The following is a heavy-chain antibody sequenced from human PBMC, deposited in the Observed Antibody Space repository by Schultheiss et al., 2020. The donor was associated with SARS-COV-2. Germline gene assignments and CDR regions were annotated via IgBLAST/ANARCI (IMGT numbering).Heavy chain of an antibody. CDR1: GFSLSTSGMC. J-gene: IGHJ3*02. D-gene: IGHD3-10*01. V-gene: IGHV2-5*08. CDR2: IYWNDDK. CDR3: AHSPGGWDAFDI. Sequence: SGPTLVKPTQTLTLTCTFSGFSLSTSGMCVSWIRQPPGKALEWLALIYWNDDKRYSPSLKSRLTITKDTSKNQVVLTMTNMDPVDTATYYCAHSPGGWDAFDIWGQGTMVTVSS.